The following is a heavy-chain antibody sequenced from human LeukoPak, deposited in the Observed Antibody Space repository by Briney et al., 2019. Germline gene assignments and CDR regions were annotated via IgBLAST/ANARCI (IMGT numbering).Heavy chain of an antibody. Sequence: GGSLRLSCTASGFTFRRYHMSWAPEATEEALERVSAISGSGGSTDYANSVKGRFTISRDNSKNTLYLQMISLRADDTAVYYCAEEVSRSYYIGYWGQGTLVTVSP. CDR1: GFTFRRYH. CDR2: ISGSGGST. CDR3: AEEVSRSYYIGY. V-gene: IGHV3-23*01. J-gene: IGHJ4*02. D-gene: IGHD3-10*01.